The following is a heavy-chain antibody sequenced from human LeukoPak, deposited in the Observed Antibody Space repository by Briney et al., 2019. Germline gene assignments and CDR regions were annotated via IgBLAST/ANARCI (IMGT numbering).Heavy chain of an antibody. Sequence: HTGGSLRFSCAASGFTFSSYGMHWVRQAPGKGLEWVAVISYDGSNKYYADSVKGRFTISRDNSKNTLYLQMNSLRAEDTAVYYCCSSTGYYYYGMDVWGQGTTVTVSS. J-gene: IGHJ6*02. CDR2: ISYDGSNK. CDR1: GFTFSSYG. D-gene: IGHD2-2*01. V-gene: IGHV3-30*03. CDR3: CSSTGYYYYGMDV.